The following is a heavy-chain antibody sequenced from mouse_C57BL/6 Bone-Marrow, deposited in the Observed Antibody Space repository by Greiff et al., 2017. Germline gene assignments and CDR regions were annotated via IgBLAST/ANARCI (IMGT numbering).Heavy chain of an antibody. CDR3: AREAPYGNYFCRYFDV. CDR1: GFTFSDYY. Sequence: EVKLVASEGGLVQPGSSMKLSCTASGFTFSDYYMAWVRQVPEKGLEWVANITYDGSSTYYLASLKSRFIISRDNAKNILYLQMSSLKSECTATYYGAREAPYGNYFCRYFDVWGTGTTLTVSS. CDR2: ITYDGSST. V-gene: IGHV5-16*01. D-gene: IGHD2-1*01. J-gene: IGHJ1*03.